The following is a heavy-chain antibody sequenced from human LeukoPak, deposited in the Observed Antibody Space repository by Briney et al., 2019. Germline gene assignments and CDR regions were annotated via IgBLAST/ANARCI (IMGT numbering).Heavy chain of an antibody. J-gene: IGHJ4*02. D-gene: IGHD3-22*01. V-gene: IGHV3-30-3*01. Sequence: GGSLRLSCAASGFTFSSYAMHWVRQAPGKGLEWVAVISYDGSNKYYADSVKGRFTISRDNSKYTLYLQMNSLRAEDTAVYYCASPPYSYYYDSSGYYGGFDYWGQGTLVTVSS. CDR2: ISYDGSNK. CDR3: ASPPYSYYYDSSGYYGGFDY. CDR1: GFTFSSYA.